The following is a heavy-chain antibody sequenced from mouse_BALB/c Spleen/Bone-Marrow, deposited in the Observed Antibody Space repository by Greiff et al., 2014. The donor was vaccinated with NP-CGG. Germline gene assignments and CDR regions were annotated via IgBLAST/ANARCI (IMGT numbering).Heavy chain of an antibody. CDR3: ARSGERFGAMDY. CDR2: ISDGGGYT. V-gene: IGHV5-4*02. CDR1: GFTFSDYY. D-gene: IGHD3-1*01. J-gene: IGHJ4*01. Sequence: EVQVVESGGGLVKPGGSLKLSCAASGFTFSDYYVYWVRQTPEKRLEWVATISDGGGYTYYPDSVWGRFTISRDNAKNNLYLQMSSLKSEDTAMYYCARSGERFGAMDYWGQGTSVTVFS.